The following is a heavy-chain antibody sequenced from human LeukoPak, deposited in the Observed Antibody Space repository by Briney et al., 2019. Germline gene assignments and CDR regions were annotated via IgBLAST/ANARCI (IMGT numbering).Heavy chain of an antibody. D-gene: IGHD6-13*01. V-gene: IGHV1-46*01. J-gene: IGHJ4*02. CDR2: INPSGGST. CDR3: AGDHGRIAAAGNFDY. Sequence: ASVKVSCKASGYTFTSYYMHWVRQATGQGLEWMGIINPSGGSTSYAQKFQGRVTMTRDTSTSTVYMELSSLRSEDTAVYYCAGDHGRIAAAGNFDYWGQGTLVTVSS. CDR1: GYTFTSYY.